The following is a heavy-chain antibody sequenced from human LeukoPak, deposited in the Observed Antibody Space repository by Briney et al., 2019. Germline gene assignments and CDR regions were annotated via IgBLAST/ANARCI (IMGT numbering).Heavy chain of an antibody. J-gene: IGHJ4*02. CDR2: IYHSGST. Sequence: SETLSLTCTVSGYSISSGYYWGWIRQPPGKGLEWIGSIYHSGSTYYNPSLKSRVTISVDTSKNQFSLKLSSVTAADTAVYYCARGLRYYYGSGSSGYYFDYWGQGTLVTVSS. D-gene: IGHD3-10*01. CDR1: GYSISSGYY. V-gene: IGHV4-38-2*02. CDR3: ARGLRYYYGSGSSGYYFDY.